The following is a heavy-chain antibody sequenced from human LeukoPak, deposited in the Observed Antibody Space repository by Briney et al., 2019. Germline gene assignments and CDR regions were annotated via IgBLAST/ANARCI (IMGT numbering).Heavy chain of an antibody. Sequence: GGSLRLSCSASGFTFSSYAMHWVRQAPGKGLEYVSAISSNGGSTYYADSVKDRFTISRDNSKNTLYLQMSSLRAEDTAVYYCVKDTHYGDYLLVNWGQGTLVTVSS. J-gene: IGHJ4*02. CDR2: ISSNGGST. CDR1: GFTFSSYA. CDR3: VKDTHYGDYLLVN. D-gene: IGHD4-17*01. V-gene: IGHV3-64D*06.